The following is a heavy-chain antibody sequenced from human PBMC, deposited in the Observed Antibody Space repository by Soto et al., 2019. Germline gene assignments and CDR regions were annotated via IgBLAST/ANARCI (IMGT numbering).Heavy chain of an antibody. J-gene: IGHJ3*02. D-gene: IGHD3-3*01. CDR1: GYTFTSYD. V-gene: IGHV1-8*01. CDR3: ASPARNYDFWSGYSFDI. Sequence: QVQLVQSGAEVKKPGASVKVSCKASGYTFTSYDINWVRQATGQGLEWVGWMNPNSGNTGYAQKFQGRVTMTRNTSISTAYMELSSLISEDTAVYYCASPARNYDFWSGYSFDIWGQGTMVTVSS. CDR2: MNPNSGNT.